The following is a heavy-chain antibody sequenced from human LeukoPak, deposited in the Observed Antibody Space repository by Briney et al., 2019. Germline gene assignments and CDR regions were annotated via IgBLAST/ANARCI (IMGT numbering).Heavy chain of an antibody. CDR1: AFTLASNP. J-gene: IGHJ3*02. CDR2: ISHDGSNK. D-gene: IGHD1-26*01. V-gene: IGHV3-30-3*01. CDR3: ARDRRVGATWSVGAFDI. Sequence: PGRSLRLSCAASAFTLASNPMHWVRQAPGKRLEWVAVISHDGSNKFYTDSVKGRFTISRDNSKNTLYLQMNSLRAEDTAIYYCARDRRVGATWSVGAFDIWGQGTTVTVSS.